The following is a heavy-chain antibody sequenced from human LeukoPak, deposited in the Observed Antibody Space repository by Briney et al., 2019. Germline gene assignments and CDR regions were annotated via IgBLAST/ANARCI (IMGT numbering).Heavy chain of an antibody. D-gene: IGHD2-15*01. CDR1: GGSISSYY. CDR2: IYTSGST. V-gene: IGHV4-4*07. CDR3: AREAAQSSTWFDP. J-gene: IGHJ5*02. Sequence: PSETLSLTCTVSGGSISSYYWSWIRQPAGKGLEWIGRIYTSGSTNYNPSLKSRVTISVDTSKNQFSLKPSSVTAADTAVYYCAREAAQSSTWFDPWGQGTLVTVSS.